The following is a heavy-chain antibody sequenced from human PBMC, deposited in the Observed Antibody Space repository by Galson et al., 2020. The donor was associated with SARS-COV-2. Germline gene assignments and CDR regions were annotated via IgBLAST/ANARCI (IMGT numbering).Heavy chain of an antibody. CDR2: INHSGST. Sequence: SETLSLTCAVYGGSFSGYYWSWIRQPPGKGLEWIGEINHSGSTNYNPSLKSRVTISVDTSKNQFSLKLGSVTAADTAVYYCARSTVTIDYWGQGTLVTVSS. CDR1: GGSFSGYY. J-gene: IGHJ4*02. CDR3: ARSTVTIDY. D-gene: IGHD4-17*01. V-gene: IGHV4-34*01.